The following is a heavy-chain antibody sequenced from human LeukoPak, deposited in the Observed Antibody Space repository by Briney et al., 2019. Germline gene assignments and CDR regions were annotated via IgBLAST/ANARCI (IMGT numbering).Heavy chain of an antibody. D-gene: IGHD3-3*01. CDR3: ARALASITIFGVVTEFDY. V-gene: IGHV1-46*01. Sequence: ASVKVSCKASGYTFTSYYMHWVRQAPGQGLEWMGIINPSGGSTSYAQKFQGRVTVTRDTSTSTVYMELSSLRSEDTAVYYCARALASITIFGVVTEFDYWGQGTLVTVSS. CDR1: GYTFTSYY. J-gene: IGHJ4*02. CDR2: INPSGGST.